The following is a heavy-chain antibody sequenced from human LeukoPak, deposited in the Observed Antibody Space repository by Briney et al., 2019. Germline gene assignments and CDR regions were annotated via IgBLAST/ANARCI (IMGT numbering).Heavy chain of an antibody. CDR1: RFIFSSSL. CDR2: ISGNGGST. J-gene: IGHJ4*02. CDR3: VKDNGQGGFDS. Sequence: GGSLRLSCSASRFIFSSSLMFWVRQAPGKGLEYVAAISGNGGSTYHSDTVYGRFTISRDNSKNTLYLQMTSLSAEDTALYYCVKDNGQGGFDSWGQGTLVTVSA. V-gene: IGHV3-64D*09. D-gene: IGHD2-8*01.